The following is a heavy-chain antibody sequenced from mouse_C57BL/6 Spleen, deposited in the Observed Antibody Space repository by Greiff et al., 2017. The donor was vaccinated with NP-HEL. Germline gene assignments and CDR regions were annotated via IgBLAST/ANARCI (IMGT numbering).Heavy chain of an antibody. Sequence: VQLQQSGAELVRPGTSVKVSCKASGYAFTNYLIEWVKQRPGQGLEWIGVINPGSGGTNYNEKFKGKATLTADKSSSTAYIQLSSLTSNDSAVYFCARDDYDVKGFAYWGQGTLVTVSA. V-gene: IGHV1-54*01. D-gene: IGHD2-4*01. J-gene: IGHJ3*01. CDR3: ARDDYDVKGFAY. CDR2: INPGSGGT. CDR1: GYAFTNYL.